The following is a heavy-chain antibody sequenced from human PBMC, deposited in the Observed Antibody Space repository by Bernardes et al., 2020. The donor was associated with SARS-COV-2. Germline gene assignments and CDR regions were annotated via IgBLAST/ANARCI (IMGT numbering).Heavy chain of an antibody. D-gene: IGHD2-2*01. CDR1: GYTFTSYA. CDR3: ALLGYCSSTSCYEIDP. Sequence: ASVKVSCKASGYTFTSYAMHWVRQAPGQRLEWMGWINAGNGNKNYSQKFQGRVTITRDTSASTAYMELSSLRSEDTAVYYCALLGYCSSTSCYEIDPWGQGTLVTGSS. J-gene: IGHJ5*02. CDR2: INAGNGNK. V-gene: IGHV1-3*01.